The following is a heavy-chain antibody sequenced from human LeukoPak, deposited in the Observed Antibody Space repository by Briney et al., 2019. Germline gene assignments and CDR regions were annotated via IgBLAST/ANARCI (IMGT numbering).Heavy chain of an antibody. J-gene: IGHJ4*02. V-gene: IGHV3-23*01. CDR3: ARPGAHYDILTGSLQRD. CDR1: GFTFSNYA. Sequence: PGGSLRLSCAASGFTFSNYAMSWVRQAPGKGLEWVSAIRGSGGSTYYADSVKGRFTISRDNSKNTLYLQMNSLRAEDTDVYYCARPGAHYDILTGSLQRDWGQGTLVTVSS. D-gene: IGHD3-9*01. CDR2: IRGSGGST.